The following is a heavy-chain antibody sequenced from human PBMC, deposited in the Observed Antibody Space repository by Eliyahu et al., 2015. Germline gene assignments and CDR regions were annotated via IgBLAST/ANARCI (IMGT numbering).Heavy chain of an antibody. CDR3: ARAGYCSGGSCYSPYYYYYMDV. J-gene: IGHJ6*03. Sequence: QVQLQQWGAGLLKPSETLSLTCAVYGGSFXGYYWSWXRQPPGKGLEWIGEINHSGSTNYNPSLKSRVTISVDTSKNQFSLKLSSVTAADTAVYYCARAGYCSGGSCYSPYYYYYMDVWGKGTTVTVSS. D-gene: IGHD2-15*01. CDR1: GGSFXGYY. V-gene: IGHV4-34*01. CDR2: INHSGST.